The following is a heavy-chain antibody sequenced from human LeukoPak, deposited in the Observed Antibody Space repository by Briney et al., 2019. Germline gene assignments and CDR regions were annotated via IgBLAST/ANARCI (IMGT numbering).Heavy chain of an antibody. CDR3: ARLGAESGSYYALDQYYFDY. Sequence: GESLKISYKGSGYSFTSYWIGWVRQMPGKGLEWMGIIYPGDSDTRYSPSFQGQVTISADKSISTAYLQWSSLKASDTAMYYCARLGAESGSYYALDQYYFDYWGQGTLVTVSS. CDR1: GYSFTSYW. D-gene: IGHD3-10*01. J-gene: IGHJ4*02. CDR2: IYPGDSDT. V-gene: IGHV5-51*01.